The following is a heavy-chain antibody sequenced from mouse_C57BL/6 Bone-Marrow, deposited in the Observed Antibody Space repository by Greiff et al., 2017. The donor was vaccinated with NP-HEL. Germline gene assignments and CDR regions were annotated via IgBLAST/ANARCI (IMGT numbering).Heavy chain of an antibody. CDR2: ISSGGDYI. V-gene: IGHV5-9-1*02. CDR1: GFTFSSYA. CDR3: TRDDYDAVYAMDY. D-gene: IGHD2-4*01. J-gene: IGHJ4*01. Sequence: EVNVVESGEGLVKPGGSLKLSCAASGFTFSSYAMSWVRQTPEKRLEWVAYISSGGDYIYYADTVKGRFTISRDNARNTLYLQMSSLKSEDTAMYYCTRDDYDAVYAMDYWGQGTSVTVSS.